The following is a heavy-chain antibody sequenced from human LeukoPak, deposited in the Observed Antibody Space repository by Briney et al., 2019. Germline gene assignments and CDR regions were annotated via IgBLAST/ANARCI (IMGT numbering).Heavy chain of an antibody. V-gene: IGHV6-1*01. D-gene: IGHD6-19*01. CDR1: GDSVSSNSAA. CDR3: ARSPRLRSSGWYEEHDY. CDR2: TYYRSKWYN. Sequence: SQTLSLTCALSGDSVSSNSAAWNWIRQSPSRGLEWLGRTYYRSKWYNDYAVSVKSRITINPDTSKNQFSLQLNSVTPEDTAVYYCARSPRLRSSGWYEEHDYWGQGTLVTVSS. J-gene: IGHJ4*02.